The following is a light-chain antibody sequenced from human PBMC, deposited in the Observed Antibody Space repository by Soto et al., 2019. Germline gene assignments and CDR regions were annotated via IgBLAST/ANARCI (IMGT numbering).Light chain of an antibody. Sequence: DTQLTQSPSFLSASVGDRVTITCRASQDVSRSVGWYQQKPGKAPKLLISAASTLHSGVPSRFSGSGSGTDFTLTISSLQPEDFATYYCQQLWTYPLTFGGGTKVEL. CDR1: QDVSRS. CDR2: AAS. V-gene: IGKV1-9*01. CDR3: QQLWTYPLT. J-gene: IGKJ4*01.